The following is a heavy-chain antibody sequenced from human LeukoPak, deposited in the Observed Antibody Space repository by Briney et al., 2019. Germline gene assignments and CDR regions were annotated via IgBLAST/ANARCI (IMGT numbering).Heavy chain of an antibody. D-gene: IGHD2-2*02. Sequence: SQTLSLTCTVSGGSISSGDYYLSWIRQPPGKGLEWIGYIYYSGSTYYNPSLKSRVTISVDTSKNQFSLKLSSVTAADTAVYYCARDKRYCSSTSCYIWGHYYYYMDVWGKGTTVTVSS. CDR2: IYYSGST. CDR1: GGSISSGDYY. J-gene: IGHJ6*03. V-gene: IGHV4-30-4*08. CDR3: ARDKRYCSSTSCYIWGHYYYYMDV.